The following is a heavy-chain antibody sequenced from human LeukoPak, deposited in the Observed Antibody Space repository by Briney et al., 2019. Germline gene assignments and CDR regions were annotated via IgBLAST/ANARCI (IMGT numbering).Heavy chain of an antibody. CDR1: GGSITSGAYA. J-gene: IGHJ4*02. CDR2: IYRSGST. Sequence: PSETLSLNCAVSGGSITSGAYAWSWIRQPPGKGLEWIGYIYRSGSTSYKPSLKSRLSITIDKSKNQFSLNLRSVTAADTAFYYCARGGGFYGSGTTHFDYWGQGTLATVSS. V-gene: IGHV4-30-2*01. D-gene: IGHD3-10*01. CDR3: ARGGGFYGSGTTHFDY.